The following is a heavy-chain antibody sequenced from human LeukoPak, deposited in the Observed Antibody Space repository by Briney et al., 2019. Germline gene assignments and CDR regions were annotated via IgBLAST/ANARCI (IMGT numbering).Heavy chain of an antibody. CDR2: MNPNSGNT. J-gene: IGHJ4*02. CDR1: GYTFTSYD. V-gene: IGHV1-8*01. CDR3: ARYNGGSLNFDY. Sequence: ASVKVSCKASGYTFTSYDINWVRQATGQGLEWMGWMNPNSGNTGYAQKFQGRVTMTRNTSISTAYMELSSLRSEDTAVYYCARYNGGSLNFDYWGQGTLVTVSS. D-gene: IGHD1-26*01.